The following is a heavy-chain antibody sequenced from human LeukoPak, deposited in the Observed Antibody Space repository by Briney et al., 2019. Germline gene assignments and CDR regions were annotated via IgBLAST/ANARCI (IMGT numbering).Heavy chain of an antibody. V-gene: IGHV3-23*01. Sequence: GGSLRLSCAASGFTFSSYGMNWVRQAPGKGLEWVSGISGSGGTTYYADSVKGRFTISRDNSRNSLSLQVSSLRAEDTAVYYCAKTNGYYSDWGQGTLVTVSS. J-gene: IGHJ4*02. D-gene: IGHD3-22*01. CDR3: AKTNGYYSD. CDR2: ISGSGGTT. CDR1: GFTFSSYG.